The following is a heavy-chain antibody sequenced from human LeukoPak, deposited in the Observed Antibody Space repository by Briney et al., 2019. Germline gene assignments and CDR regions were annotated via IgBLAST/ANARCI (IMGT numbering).Heavy chain of an antibody. D-gene: IGHD5-24*01. V-gene: IGHV1-46*01. Sequence: GASVTVSFKAFGYTFTSNYMHWVRQAPGKGPEWMGVISPSGGSTTYAQKFQGRVTLTSDMSTSTDYLELSSLRSEDTAVYYCARDNSVRDEAWWFNPWGQGTLVTVSS. CDR3: ARDNSVRDEAWWFNP. CDR2: ISPSGGST. CDR1: GYTFTSNY. J-gene: IGHJ5*02.